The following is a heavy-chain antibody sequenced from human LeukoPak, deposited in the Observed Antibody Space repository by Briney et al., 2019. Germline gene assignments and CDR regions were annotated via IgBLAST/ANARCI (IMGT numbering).Heavy chain of an antibody. J-gene: IGHJ4*02. Sequence: ASVKVSCKTSGYTFTSYAMNWERQAPGQGLEFMGWINTGTGNPTYAQGFTGRFVFSLDTSVSTAYLQISTLKPEDTAVYYSPRFGAHSFYYWGQGTLVTVSS. CDR2: INTGTGNP. V-gene: IGHV7-4-1*02. CDR1: GYTFTSYA. CDR3: PRFGAHSFYY. D-gene: IGHD3-10*01.